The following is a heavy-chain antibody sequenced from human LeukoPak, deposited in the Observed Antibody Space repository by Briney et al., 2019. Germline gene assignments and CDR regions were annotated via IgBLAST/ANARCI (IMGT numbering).Heavy chain of an antibody. D-gene: IGHD4/OR15-4a*01. Sequence: GESLKISCKGSGYIFTTYWIGWVRQMPGKGLERMGMIYPGDSDTRYSPSFQGHVTISADTSITTAYLQLSSLKASDTAMYYCARHIGLTTRYFDYWGQGTLVTVSS. CDR1: GYIFTTYW. CDR3: ARHIGLTTRYFDY. CDR2: IYPGDSDT. J-gene: IGHJ4*02. V-gene: IGHV5-51*01.